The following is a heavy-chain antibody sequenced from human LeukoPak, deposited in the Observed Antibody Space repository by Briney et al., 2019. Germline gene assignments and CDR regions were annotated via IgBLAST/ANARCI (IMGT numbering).Heavy chain of an antibody. CDR3: AGDYYDSSGYYPY. V-gene: IGHV4-39*02. CDR1: GGSISSSSYY. CDR2: IYYSGST. D-gene: IGHD3-22*01. Sequence: ASETLSLTCTVSGGSISSSSYYWGWIRQPPGKGLEWIGSIYYSGSTYYNPSLKSRVTISVDTSKNQFSLKLSSVTAADTAVYYCAGDYYDSSGYYPYWGQGTLVTVSS. J-gene: IGHJ4*02.